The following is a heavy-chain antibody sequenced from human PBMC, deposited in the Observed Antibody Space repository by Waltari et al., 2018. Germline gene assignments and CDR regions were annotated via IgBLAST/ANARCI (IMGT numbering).Heavy chain of an antibody. V-gene: IGHV1-69-2*01. CDR1: GYTFTDYY. D-gene: IGHD6-19*01. Sequence: EVQLVQSGAEVKKPGATVKISCKVSGYTFTDYYMHWVQQAPGKGLEWMGLFDPEDGETIYAEKFQGRVTITADTSTDTAYMELSSLRPEGTAVYFCARKYSSGWDQPIGAFDIWGQGTKVTVSS. CDR2: FDPEDGET. J-gene: IGHJ3*02. CDR3: ARKYSSGWDQPIGAFDI.